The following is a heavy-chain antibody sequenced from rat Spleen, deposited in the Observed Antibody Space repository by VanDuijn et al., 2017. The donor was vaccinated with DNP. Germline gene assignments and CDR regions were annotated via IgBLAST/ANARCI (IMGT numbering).Heavy chain of an antibody. V-gene: IGHV5S13*01. Sequence: EVQLVESGGGLVQPGRSLKLSCAASGFTFRNYGMAWVRQAPTRGLEWVASIGTGGGSTYYRDSGKGRFTISRDNAKNTQYLQMDSLRSEDTATYYCATPTVTFDYWGQGVMVTVSS. CDR1: GFTFRNYG. CDR2: IGTGGGST. D-gene: IGHD1-1*01. CDR3: ATPTVTFDY. J-gene: IGHJ2*01.